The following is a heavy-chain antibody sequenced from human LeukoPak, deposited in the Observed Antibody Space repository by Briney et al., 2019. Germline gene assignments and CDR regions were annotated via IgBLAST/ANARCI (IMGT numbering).Heavy chain of an antibody. V-gene: IGHV3-33*06. D-gene: IGHD1-26*01. Sequence: PGGSLRLSCAASGFTFSSYGMHWVRQAPGKGLEWVAVIWYDGSNKYYADSVKGRFNISRDNAKNTMYLQMNSLRAEDTAVYYCAECGRSGSYSTYYFDYWGQGTLVTVSS. J-gene: IGHJ4*02. CDR3: AECGRSGSYSTYYFDY. CDR1: GFTFSSYG. CDR2: IWYDGSNK.